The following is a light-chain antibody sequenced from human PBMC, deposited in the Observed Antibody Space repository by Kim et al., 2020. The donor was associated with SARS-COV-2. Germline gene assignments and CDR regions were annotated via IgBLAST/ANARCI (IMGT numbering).Light chain of an antibody. CDR3: NSRDSNDNVV. CDR1: SLRSYY. CDR2: GKN. J-gene: IGLJ2*01. Sequence: SSELTQDPAVSVALGQTVRITCQGDSLRSYYATWYQQKPGQAPIVVIYGKNNRPSGIPDRFSGSRSGNTASLTITGPQAGDEADYYCNSRDSNDNVVFGG. V-gene: IGLV3-19*01.